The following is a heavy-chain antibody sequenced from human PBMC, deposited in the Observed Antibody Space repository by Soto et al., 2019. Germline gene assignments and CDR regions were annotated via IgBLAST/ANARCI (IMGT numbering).Heavy chain of an antibody. CDR1: GGSISSSSYY. Sequence: QLQLQESGPGLVKPSETLSLTCTVSGGSISSSSYYWGWIRQPPGKGLEWIGSIYYSGSTYYNPSLKSRVTISVDTSKHQFSLKLSSVTAADTAVYYCARQSSGYDSADAFDIWGQGTMVTVSS. CDR3: ARQSSGYDSADAFDI. V-gene: IGHV4-39*01. CDR2: IYYSGST. J-gene: IGHJ3*02. D-gene: IGHD5-12*01.